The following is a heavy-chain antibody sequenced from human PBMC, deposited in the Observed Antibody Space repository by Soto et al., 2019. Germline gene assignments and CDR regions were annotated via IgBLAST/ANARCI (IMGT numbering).Heavy chain of an antibody. CDR3: ARGRGEIIVVVPAAMFSGDAFDI. Sequence: ASVKVSCKASGYTFTSYDINWVRQATGQGLEWMGWMNPNSGNTGYAQKFQGRVTMTRNTSISTAYMELSSLRSEDTAVYYCARGRGEIIVVVPAAMFSGDAFDIWGQGTMVTVSS. J-gene: IGHJ3*02. D-gene: IGHD2-2*01. V-gene: IGHV1-8*01. CDR2: MNPNSGNT. CDR1: GYTFTSYD.